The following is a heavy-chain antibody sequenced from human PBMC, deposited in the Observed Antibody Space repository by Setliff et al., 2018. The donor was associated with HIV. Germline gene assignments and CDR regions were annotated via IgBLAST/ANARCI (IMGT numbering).Heavy chain of an antibody. Sequence: SETLSLTCTVSGGSITGGSYYWSWIRQPAGKGLEWIGRIYTSGTTSYNPSLKSRVSISVDTSKNQFSLNLSSVTAADTAVYYCARCSYDSSGYYYYYLDYWGQGTLVTV. CDR2: IYTSGTT. CDR1: GGSITGGSYY. D-gene: IGHD3-22*01. J-gene: IGHJ4*02. V-gene: IGHV4-61*02. CDR3: ARCSYDSSGYYYYYLDY.